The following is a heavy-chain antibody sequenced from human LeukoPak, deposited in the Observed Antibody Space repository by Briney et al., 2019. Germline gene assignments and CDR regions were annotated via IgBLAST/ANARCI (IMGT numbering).Heavy chain of an antibody. CDR3: AKAPGIAAV. J-gene: IGHJ4*02. Sequence: GGSLRLSCAASGFTFSSYAMHWVRQAPGKGLEWVAVISYDGSNKYYADSVKGRFTISRDNSKNTLYLQMNSLRAEDTAVYYCAKAPGIAAVWGQGTLVTVSS. CDR2: ISYDGSNK. D-gene: IGHD6-13*01. V-gene: IGHV3-30-3*01. CDR1: GFTFSSYA.